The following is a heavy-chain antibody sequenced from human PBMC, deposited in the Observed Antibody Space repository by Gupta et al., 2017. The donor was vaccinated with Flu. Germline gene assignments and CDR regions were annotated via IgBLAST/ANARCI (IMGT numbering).Heavy chain of an antibody. D-gene: IGHD3-22*01. CDR3: ARGKPTYYYDSSGYPSPRVFDY. Sequence: QAPGKGLEWVSYISSSGSTIYYADSVKGRFTISRDNAKNSLYLQMNSLRAEDTAVYYCARGKPTYYYDSSGYPSPRVFDYWGQGTLVTVSS. CDR2: ISSSGSTI. V-gene: IGHV3-48*03. J-gene: IGHJ4*02.